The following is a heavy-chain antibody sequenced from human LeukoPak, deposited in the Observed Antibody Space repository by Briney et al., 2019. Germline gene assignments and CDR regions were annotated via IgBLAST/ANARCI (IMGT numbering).Heavy chain of an antibody. CDR1: GGSISSGAY. J-gene: IGHJ4*02. V-gene: IGHV4-38-2*01. CDR2: IYHSGST. CDR3: ARYSGLLGYFGY. D-gene: IGHD1-26*01. Sequence: TSETLSLTCAVSGGSISSGAYWGWVRPPPGKGLEWIGTIYHSGSTYYNPSLKSRVTISIDTSKNQFSLKLSSVTAADTAVYYCARYSGLLGYFGYWGQGTLVTVSS.